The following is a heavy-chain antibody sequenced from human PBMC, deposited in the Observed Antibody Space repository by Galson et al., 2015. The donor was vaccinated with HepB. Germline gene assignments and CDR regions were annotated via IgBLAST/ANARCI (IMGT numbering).Heavy chain of an antibody. V-gene: IGHV1-69*13. J-gene: IGHJ6*03. CDR1: GGTFSSYA. Sequence: SVKVSCKASGGTFSSYAISWVRQAPGQGLEWMGGIIPIFGTANYAQKFQGRVTITADESTSTAYMELSSLRSEDTAVYYCARVWSGYYLYYYYYMDVWGKGTTVTVSS. CDR3: ARVWSGYYLYYYYYMDV. D-gene: IGHD3-3*01. CDR2: IIPIFGTA.